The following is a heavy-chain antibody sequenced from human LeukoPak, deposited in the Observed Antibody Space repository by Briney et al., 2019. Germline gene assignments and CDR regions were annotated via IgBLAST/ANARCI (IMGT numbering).Heavy chain of an antibody. D-gene: IGHD6-19*01. CDR2: TYHSGST. J-gene: IGHJ4*02. V-gene: IGHV4-38-2*02. CDR1: GYSISSGYY. Sequence: SETLSLTCTVSGYSISSGYYWGWIRQPPGKGLEWIGSTYHSGSTYYNPSLKSRVTISVDTSKNQFSLKLSSVTAEDTAVYYCARTGGYTSGWSVFRFDYWGQGSLVTVSS. CDR3: ARTGGYTSGWSVFRFDY.